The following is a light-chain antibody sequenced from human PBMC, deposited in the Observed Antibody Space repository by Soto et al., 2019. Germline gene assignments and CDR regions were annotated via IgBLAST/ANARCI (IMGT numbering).Light chain of an antibody. CDR3: QQYNNWPT. CDR1: QSVSSN. V-gene: IGKV3-15*01. Sequence: EIVMTQSPATLSVSPGERATLSCRASQSVSSNLAWYQQKPGQAPRLLIYDASTRATGIPARFSDSGSGTEFTLTISSLQSEDFAVYYCQQYNNWPTFGQGTKVEIK. J-gene: IGKJ1*01. CDR2: DAS.